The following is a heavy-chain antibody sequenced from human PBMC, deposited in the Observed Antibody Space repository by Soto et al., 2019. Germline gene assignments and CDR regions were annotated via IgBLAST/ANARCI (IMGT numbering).Heavy chain of an antibody. CDR3: ANGRATYGLLTHDY. J-gene: IGHJ4*02. CDR1: GFSFRNYA. D-gene: IGHD3-10*01. Sequence: EVQLLESGGGLVQPGGSLRLSCAASGFSFRNYAMSWVRQAPGKGLGWISTLTGSSSNIYYADSVKGRFAISRDNSRNTLYLQMNSLTAEDTAVYYCANGRATYGLLTHDYWGQGTLVTFSS. CDR2: LTGSSSNI. V-gene: IGHV3-23*01.